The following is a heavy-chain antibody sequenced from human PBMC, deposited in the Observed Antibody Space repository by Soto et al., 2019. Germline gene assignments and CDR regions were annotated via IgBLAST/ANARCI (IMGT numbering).Heavy chain of an antibody. CDR3: ATQTYSYNWHR. CDR1: SGSISSSNW. D-gene: IGHD1-1*01. J-gene: IGHJ5*02. V-gene: IGHV4-4*02. Sequence: QVQLQESGPGLVKPSGTLSLTCDVSSGSISSSNWWSWVRQSPGRGLEWIGEISHGGTTNYNPSLECRVTMSLDKSRNQFYLTLTSVTAADTAVYYCATQTYSYNWHRWGQGTLVTVSS. CDR2: ISHGGTT.